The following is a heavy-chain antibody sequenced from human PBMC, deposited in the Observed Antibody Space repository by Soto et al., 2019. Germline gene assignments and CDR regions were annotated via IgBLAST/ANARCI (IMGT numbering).Heavy chain of an antibody. D-gene: IGHD6-6*01. CDR1: GFTFSTYA. V-gene: IGHV3-23*01. J-gene: IGHJ4*02. CDR3: AKDLRLVTEYSSASEIFFSTFDC. CDR2: ISGSVGST. Sequence: GGSLRLSCVASGFTFSTYAMGWVRQAPGKGLEWVSGISGSVGSTNYADSVKGRFTISRDNSKNTLYLQMNSLRAEDTAVYYCAKDLRLVTEYSSASEIFFSTFDCWGQGSRVVVSS.